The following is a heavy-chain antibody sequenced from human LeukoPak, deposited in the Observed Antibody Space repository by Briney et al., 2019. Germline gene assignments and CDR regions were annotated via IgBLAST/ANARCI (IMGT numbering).Heavy chain of an antibody. V-gene: IGHV4-4*02. CDR1: GGSILTTNW. Sequence: SETLSLTCAVSGGSILTTNWWSWVRQPPGKGLEWIGEVHLSGPSNYNPSLKSRVNMSIDKSKNQLSLELTSVTAADTAIYYCTRESGAFSPFGFWGQGTLVTVSS. J-gene: IGHJ4*02. CDR2: VHLSGPS. D-gene: IGHD1-26*01. CDR3: TRESGAFSPFGF.